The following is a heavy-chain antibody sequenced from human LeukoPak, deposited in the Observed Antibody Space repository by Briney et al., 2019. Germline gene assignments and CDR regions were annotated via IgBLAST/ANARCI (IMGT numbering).Heavy chain of an antibody. Sequence: ASVKVSCKASGYTFTGYYMHWVRQAPGQGLEWMGWINPNSGGTNYAQKFQGRVTMTRDTSISTAYMELSRLRSDDTAVYYCARAGPLRVVKWELPVGSYFDYWGQGTLVTVSS. D-gene: IGHD1-26*01. CDR2: INPNSGGT. V-gene: IGHV1-2*02. CDR1: GYTFTGYY. CDR3: ARAGPLRVVKWELPVGSYFDY. J-gene: IGHJ4*02.